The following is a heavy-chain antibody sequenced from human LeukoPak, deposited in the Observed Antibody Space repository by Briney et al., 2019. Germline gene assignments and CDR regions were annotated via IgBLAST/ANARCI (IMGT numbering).Heavy chain of an antibody. CDR3: AKDRGILWWYFDY. D-gene: IGHD2-21*01. V-gene: IGHV3-23*01. Sequence: PGGSLRLSCAASGLTFSSSGMSWVRQAPGKGLEWVSGISGSGSGGSTYYADSVKGRFTISRDNSKNTLYLQMNSLRAEDTAVYYCAKDRGILWWYFDYWGQGNLVTVSS. J-gene: IGHJ4*02. CDR2: ISGSGSGGST. CDR1: GLTFSSSG.